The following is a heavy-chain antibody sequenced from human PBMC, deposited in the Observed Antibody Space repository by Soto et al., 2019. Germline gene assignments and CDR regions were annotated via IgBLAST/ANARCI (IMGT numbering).Heavy chain of an antibody. CDR3: SRELWYDSLSDYYDY. CDR1: GGSISSGGYY. V-gene: IGHV4-31*03. CDR2: IYYSGGT. Sequence: SETLSLTCTVSGGSISSGGYYWSWIRQHPGKGLEGIGYIYYSGGTYYNPCLKSRVTISLDTSQNQFSLKLSSVTAADYAVYYCSRELWYDSLSDYYDYWGQGTLVTVSS. D-gene: IGHD3-9*01. J-gene: IGHJ4*02.